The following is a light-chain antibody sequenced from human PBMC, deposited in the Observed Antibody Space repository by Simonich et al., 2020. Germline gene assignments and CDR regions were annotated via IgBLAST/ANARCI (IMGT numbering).Light chain of an antibody. J-gene: IGKJ2*01. CDR2: LAS. CDR1: QSVVYSSNNKNY. V-gene: IGKV4-1*01. Sequence: DIVMTQSPDSLAVSLGERXXINCHPSQSVVYSSNNKNYLAWYQQKPGQPPTLLIYLASTRESGVXDRXGGSXXGTXFTXXXXSLQAEDVAVYYCQQYYSTPYTFGQGTKLEIK. CDR3: QQYYSTPYT.